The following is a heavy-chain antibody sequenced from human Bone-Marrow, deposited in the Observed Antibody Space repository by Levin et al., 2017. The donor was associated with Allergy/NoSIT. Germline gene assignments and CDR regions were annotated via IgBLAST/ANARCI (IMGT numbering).Heavy chain of an antibody. D-gene: IGHD4-23*01. V-gene: IGHV4-39*07. CDR2: ISHRGFT. CDR3: ARDAEWELFFDP. J-gene: IGHJ5*02. CDR1: SGSISSNSYY. Sequence: SETLSLTCTVSSGSISSNSYYWGWVRQRPGKGLEWIASISHRGFTYYNPSLKSRVSTSVDTSRSQFSLKLTSVTAADTAVYYCARDAEWELFFDPWGQGTLVTVSA.